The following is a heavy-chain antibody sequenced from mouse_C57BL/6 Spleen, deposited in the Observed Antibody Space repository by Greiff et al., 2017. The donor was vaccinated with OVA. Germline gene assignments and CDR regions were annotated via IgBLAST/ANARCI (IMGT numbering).Heavy chain of an antibody. CDR2: ISNGGGST. CDR1: GFTFSDYY. CDR3: ARQDYGSSFDY. V-gene: IGHV5-12*01. D-gene: IGHD1-1*01. Sequence: EVQLQESGGGLVQPGGSLKLSCAASGFTFSDYYMYWVRQTPEKRLEWVAYISNGGGSTYYPDTVKGRFTISRDNAKNTLYLQMSRLKSEDTAMYYCARQDYGSSFDYWGQGTTLTVSS. J-gene: IGHJ2*01.